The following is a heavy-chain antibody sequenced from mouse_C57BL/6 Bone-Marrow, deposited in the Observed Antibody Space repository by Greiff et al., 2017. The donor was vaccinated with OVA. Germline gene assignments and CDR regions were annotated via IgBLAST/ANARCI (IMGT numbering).Heavy chain of an antibody. V-gene: IGHV1-55*01. Sequence: QVQLQQPGAELVKPGASVKMSCKASGSTFTSYWITWVKQRPGQGLEWIGDLSPGSGSTNYNEKFQSKATLTVDTSASTAYMQLSSLTAEDSAVYYCARSGSKEAMDYWGQGTSVTVSS. CDR1: GSTFTSYW. J-gene: IGHJ4*01. CDR3: ARSGSKEAMDY. D-gene: IGHD1-3*01. CDR2: LSPGSGST.